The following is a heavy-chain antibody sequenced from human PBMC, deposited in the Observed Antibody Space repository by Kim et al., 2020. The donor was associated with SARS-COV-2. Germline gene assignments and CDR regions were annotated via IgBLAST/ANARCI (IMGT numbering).Heavy chain of an antibody. J-gene: IGHJ5*02. CDR3: TTEPDDYGDYVRWFDP. V-gene: IGHV3-15*01. Sequence: GGSLRLSCAASGFTFSNAWMSWDRQAPGKGLEWVGRIKSKTDGGTTDYAAPVKGRFTISRDDSKNTLYLQMNSLKTEDTAVYYCTTEPDDYGDYVRWFDPWGQGTLGTVSS. CDR2: IKSKTDGGTT. CDR1: GFTFSNAW. D-gene: IGHD4-17*01.